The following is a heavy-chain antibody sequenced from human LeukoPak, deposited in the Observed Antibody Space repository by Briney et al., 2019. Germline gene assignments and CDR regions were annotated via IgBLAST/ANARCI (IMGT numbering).Heavy chain of an antibody. V-gene: IGHV4-59*01. D-gene: IGHD3-10*01. J-gene: IGHJ6*02. CDR2: VYYSGST. CDR3: ARGYGSGSYSYYYGMDV. CDR1: GGSFSGYY. Sequence: SETLSLTCAVYGGSFSGYYWSWIRQPPGKGLEWIGYVYYSGSTNCNPSLKSRATVSVDTPKKQFSLRLSSVTAADTAVYYCARGYGSGSYSYYYGMDVWGQGTTVTVSS.